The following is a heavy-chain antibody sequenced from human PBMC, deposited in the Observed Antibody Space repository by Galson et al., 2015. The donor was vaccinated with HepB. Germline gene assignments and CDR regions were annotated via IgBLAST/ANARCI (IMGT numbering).Heavy chain of an antibody. V-gene: IGHV3-13*01. CDR2: LEPAGET. CDR1: GFTFSKYD. CDR3: ARATMIQGVPDS. D-gene: IGHD3-10*01. Sequence: SLRLSCAASGFTFSKYDMHWVRQPPGRSPGWVSVLEPAGETYYTGSVKGRFTISRDDANNILSLQMNNLRVGDTAVYYCARATMIQGVPDSWGQGTLVTVSS. J-gene: IGHJ5*02.